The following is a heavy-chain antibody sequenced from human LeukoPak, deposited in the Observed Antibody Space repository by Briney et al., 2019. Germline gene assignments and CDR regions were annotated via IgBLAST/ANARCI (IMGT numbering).Heavy chain of an antibody. CDR1: GYTFTIYW. CDR3: AMSLVGANLRFDY. CDR2: FYPGDSDT. V-gene: IGHV5-51*01. D-gene: IGHD1-26*01. Sequence: GESLKISCKGSGYTFTIYWIGWVRQMPGKGLEWMGFFYPGDSDTRYSPSFQGQVTISADKSISTAYLQWSSLKASDTAMYYCAMSLVGANLRFDYWGQGTLVTVSS. J-gene: IGHJ4*02.